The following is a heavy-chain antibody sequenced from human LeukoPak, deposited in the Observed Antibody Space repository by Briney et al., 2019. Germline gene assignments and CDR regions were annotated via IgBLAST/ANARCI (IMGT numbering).Heavy chain of an antibody. J-gene: IGHJ4*02. CDR2: IYYSGST. CDR3: ARGGYYYGSGSYYNLDY. CDR1: GGSISSYY. D-gene: IGHD3-10*01. Sequence: SETLSLTCTVSGGSISSYYWSWIRQPPGKGLEWIGYIYYSGSTNYNPSLKSRVAISVDTSKNQFSLKLSSVTAADTAVYYCARGGYYYGSGSYYNLDYWGQGTLVTVSS. V-gene: IGHV4-59*01.